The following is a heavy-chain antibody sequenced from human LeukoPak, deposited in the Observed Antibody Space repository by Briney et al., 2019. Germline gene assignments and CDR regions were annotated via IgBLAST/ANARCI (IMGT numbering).Heavy chain of an antibody. V-gene: IGHV3-49*04. CDR2: IRSKAYGGTT. CDR3: TRAYYYDSSGLPYYFDY. Sequence: GVLRLSCAASGFSFNSYAMYWVRQAPGKGLEWVGFIRSKAYGGTTEYAASVKGRFTISRDDSKSIAYLQLNSLKTEDTAVYYCTRAYYYDSSGLPYYFDYWGQGTLVTVSS. CDR1: GFSFNSYA. J-gene: IGHJ4*02. D-gene: IGHD3-22*01.